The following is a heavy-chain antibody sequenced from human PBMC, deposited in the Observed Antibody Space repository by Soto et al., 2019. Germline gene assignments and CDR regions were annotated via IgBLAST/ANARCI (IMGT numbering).Heavy chain of an antibody. J-gene: IGHJ5*02. CDR1: GGSISSGGYY. D-gene: IGHD3-3*01. Sequence: SETLSLTCTVSGGSISSGGYYWSWIRQHPGKGLEWIGYIYYSGSTYYNPSLKSRVTISVDTSKNQFSLKLSSVTAADTAVYYCARQGVYDFWGFDPWGQGTLVTVSS. CDR3: ARQGVYDFWGFDP. V-gene: IGHV4-31*03. CDR2: IYYSGST.